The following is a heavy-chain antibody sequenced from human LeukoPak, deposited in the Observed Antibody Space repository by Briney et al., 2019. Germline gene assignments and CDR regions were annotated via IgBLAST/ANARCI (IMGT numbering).Heavy chain of an antibody. D-gene: IGHD2-2*01. J-gene: IGHJ3*02. CDR2: IIPIFGTA. V-gene: IGHV1-69*01. Sequence: ASVKVSCKASGGTFSSYAISWVRQAPGQGLEWMGGIIPIFGTANYAQKFQGRVTITADESTSTAYMELSSLRSEDTAVYYCARDPAIYCSSTSCSLDAFDIGGQGTMVTVSS. CDR3: ARDPAIYCSSTSCSLDAFDI. CDR1: GGTFSSYA.